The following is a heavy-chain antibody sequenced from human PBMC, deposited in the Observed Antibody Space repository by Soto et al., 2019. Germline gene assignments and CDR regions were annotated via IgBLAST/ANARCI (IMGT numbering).Heavy chain of an antibody. CDR2: ISYDGGNK. CDR1: GFTFSSYG. V-gene: IGHV3-30*18. Sequence: GGSLRLSCAASGFTFSSYGMHWVRQAPGKGLEWVAVISYDGGNKYYADSVKGRFTISRDNSKNTLYLQMNSLRAEDTAVYYCAKDQLRGVQTYYYYYGMDVWGQGTTVTVSS. D-gene: IGHD3-10*01. CDR3: AKDQLRGVQTYYYYYGMDV. J-gene: IGHJ6*02.